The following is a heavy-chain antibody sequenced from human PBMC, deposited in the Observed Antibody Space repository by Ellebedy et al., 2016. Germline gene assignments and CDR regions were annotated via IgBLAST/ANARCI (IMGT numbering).Heavy chain of an antibody. V-gene: IGHV5-51*01. CDR1: GYSFTSYC. Sequence: GESLKISXKASGYSFTSYCIGWVRQMPGKGLEWMGIIYPGDSDTRYSPSFQGQVTISADKSISTAYLQRGSLKASDTAMYYCARLDIVVVPAASPYYYGMDVWGQGTTVTVSS. J-gene: IGHJ6*02. CDR3: ARLDIVVVPAASPYYYGMDV. D-gene: IGHD2-2*01. CDR2: IYPGDSDT.